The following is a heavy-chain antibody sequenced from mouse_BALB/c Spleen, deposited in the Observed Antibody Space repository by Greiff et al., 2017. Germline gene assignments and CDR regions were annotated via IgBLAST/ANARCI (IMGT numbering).Heavy chain of an antibody. CDR1: GFTFSSYA. J-gene: IGHJ2*01. CDR2: ISSGGST. CDR3: VLWLRRRGDY. V-gene: IGHV5-6-5*01. D-gene: IGHD2-2*01. Sequence: DVMLVESGGGLVKPGGSLKLSCAASGFTFSSYAMSWVRQTPEKRLEWVASISSGGSTYYPDSVKGRFTISRDNARNILYLQMSSLRSEDTAMYYCVLWLRRRGDYWGQGTTLTVSS.